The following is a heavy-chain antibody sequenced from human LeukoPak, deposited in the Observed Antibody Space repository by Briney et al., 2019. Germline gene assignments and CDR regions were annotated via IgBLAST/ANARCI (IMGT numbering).Heavy chain of an antibody. CDR2: INPAGGST. CDR1: GYTFTSYY. Sequence: ASVKVSCKASGYTFTSYYMHWVRQAPGQGLEWMGLINPAGGSTSYAQKFQGRVTMTRDMSTSTDYMELSRLRSEDTAMYYCAGDNSRGDNEWWFDPWGEETLLTVSS. V-gene: IGHV1-46*01. J-gene: IGHJ5*02. CDR3: AGDNSRGDNEWWFDP. D-gene: IGHD3-16*01.